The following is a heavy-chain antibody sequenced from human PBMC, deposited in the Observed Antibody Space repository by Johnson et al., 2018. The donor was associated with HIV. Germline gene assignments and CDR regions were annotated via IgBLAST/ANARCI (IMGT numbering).Heavy chain of an antibody. CDR1: GFTFSDYY. Sequence: QVQLVESGGGLVKPGGSLRVSCATTGFTFSDYYMSWIRQAPGKGLEWLSYISSSGTTIYYADSVKGRFTISRDNTKNLMYLQMNGLRVEDTAVYYCARDLLWGSYAFDIWCQGTMVTVSS. CDR2: ISSSGTTI. CDR3: ARDLLWGSYAFDI. J-gene: IGHJ3*02. D-gene: IGHD3-16*01. V-gene: IGHV3-11*04.